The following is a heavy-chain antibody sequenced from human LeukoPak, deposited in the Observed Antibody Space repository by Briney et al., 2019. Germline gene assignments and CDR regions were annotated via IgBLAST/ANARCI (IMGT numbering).Heavy chain of an antibody. V-gene: IGHV3-23*01. CDR3: AKGGGVVPAAMGYFDY. CDR2: ISGSGGST. Sequence: GGSLRLSCAASGFTFSSYAMSCVRQAPGKGLEWVSAISGSGGSTYYADSVKGRFTISRDNSKNTLYLQMNSLRAEDTAVYYCAKGGGVVPAAMGYFDYWGQGTLVTVSS. J-gene: IGHJ4*02. CDR1: GFTFSSYA. D-gene: IGHD2-2*01.